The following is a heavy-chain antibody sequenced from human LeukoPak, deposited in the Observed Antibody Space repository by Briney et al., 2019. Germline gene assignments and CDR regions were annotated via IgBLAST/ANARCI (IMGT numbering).Heavy chain of an antibody. Sequence: PSETLSLTCTVSGGSISRDYWSWIRQPPGKALEGIGYTYYSGSTNSNPSLKRRVTISVDTSNKQFSLNLSCVPAADTAVYYCARDRAGGGVFDIWGQGTMVSVS. D-gene: IGHD6-13*01. V-gene: IGHV4-59*01. J-gene: IGHJ3*02. CDR2: TYYSGST. CDR1: GGSISRDY. CDR3: ARDRAGGGVFDI.